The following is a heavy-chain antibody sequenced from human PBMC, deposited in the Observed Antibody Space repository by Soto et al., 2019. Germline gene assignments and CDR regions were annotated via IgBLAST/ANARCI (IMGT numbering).Heavy chain of an antibody. J-gene: IGHJ4*02. Sequence: SLTCTVSGGSVSSGSYYWSWIRQPPGKGLEWIGYIYYSGSTNYNPSLKNQGTKTVEKSKNQFSLKLNTVTAADTAMYYNAREEGSGRKWSYFDYWGQGTLVTVSS. D-gene: IGHD3-10*01. CDR1: GGSVSSGSYY. CDR3: AREEGSGRKWSYFDY. CDR2: IYYSGST. V-gene: IGHV4-61*01.